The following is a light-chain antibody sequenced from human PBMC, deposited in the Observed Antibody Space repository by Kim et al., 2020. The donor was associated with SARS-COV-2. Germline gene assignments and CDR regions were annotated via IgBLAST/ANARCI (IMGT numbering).Light chain of an antibody. J-gene: IGKJ1*01. Sequence: DVVMSQSPLSLPVTPGEPASMSCTSSQSLLHSNGYNYLDWYLHKPGQSPQLLIYLASNRASGVPDRFSGSGSGTEFTLKISRVEAEDVGLYYCMQARQTPPWTFGPGTKVDIK. CDR1: QSLLHSNGYNY. CDR2: LAS. V-gene: IGKV2-28*01. CDR3: MQARQTPPWT.